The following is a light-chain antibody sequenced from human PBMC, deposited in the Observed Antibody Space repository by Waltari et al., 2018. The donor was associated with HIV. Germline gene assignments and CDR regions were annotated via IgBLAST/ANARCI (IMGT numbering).Light chain of an antibody. Sequence: QSALTQPASVSGSPGQSITISCTGTSSDVGDYKYVPWYQQHPGKAPKLMIYEVTYRPSGVSNRFSGSKSGNTASLTISGLQAEDEADYYCSSYTSSSTYVFGTGTKVTVL. CDR1: SSDVGDYKY. CDR3: SSYTSSSTYV. J-gene: IGLJ1*01. V-gene: IGLV2-14*01. CDR2: EVT.